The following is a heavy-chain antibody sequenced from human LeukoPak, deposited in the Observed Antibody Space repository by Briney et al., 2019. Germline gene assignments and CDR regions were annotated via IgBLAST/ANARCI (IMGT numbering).Heavy chain of an antibody. CDR1: GFTFSSYA. V-gene: IGHV3-23*01. J-gene: IGHJ3*02. Sequence: GGSLRLSCAASGFTFSSYAMSWVRQAPGKGLEWVSAISGSGGSTYYADSVKGRFTISRDNSKNTLYLQMNSLRAEDTAVYYCAKDGTQQWLVVSGAFDIWGQGTMDTVSS. CDR3: AKDGTQQWLVVSGAFDI. CDR2: ISGSGGST. D-gene: IGHD6-19*01.